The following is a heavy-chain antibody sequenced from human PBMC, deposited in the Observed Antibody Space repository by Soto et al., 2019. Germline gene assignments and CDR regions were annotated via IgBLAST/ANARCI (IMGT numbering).Heavy chain of an antibody. CDR2: IYHSGST. V-gene: IGHV4-30-2*01. CDR3: ARDPAP. J-gene: IGHJ5*02. CDR1: GGSISRGGYS. Sequence: PSETLSLTCAVSGGSISRGGYSWSWIRQPPGKGLEWIGYIYHSGSTYYNPSLKSRVTISVDTSKNQFSLKLTSVTAADTAVYYCARDPAPWGQGTLVTVSS.